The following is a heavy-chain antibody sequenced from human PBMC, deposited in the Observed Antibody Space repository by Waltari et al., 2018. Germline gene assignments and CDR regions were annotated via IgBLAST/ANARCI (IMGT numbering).Heavy chain of an antibody. Sequence: EVQLLESGGGLVQPGGSLRLSCAASGFTFSSYAMSWVRQAPGKGLEWVSAISGSGGSTYYADSVKGRFTISRDNAKNSLYLQMNSLRAEDTAVYYCARDRTGLDLLTSAFDIWGQGTMVTVSS. CDR1: GFTFSSYA. V-gene: IGHV3-23*01. J-gene: IGHJ3*02. D-gene: IGHD2-15*01. CDR3: ARDRTGLDLLTSAFDI. CDR2: ISGSGGST.